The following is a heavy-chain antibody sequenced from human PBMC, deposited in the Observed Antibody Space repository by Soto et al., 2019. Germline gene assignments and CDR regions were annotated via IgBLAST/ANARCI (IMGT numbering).Heavy chain of an antibody. Sequence: QVQLQESGPGLVKPSETLSLTCAVSGGSIMSSYWWSWVRQSPGKGLEWIGEISQSGSTNYIPSLKGRVSRSVDRTTNDFSRKGTSVTAADTAIYYGAKVTTHNWLDPWGQGTLVIVSS. CDR3: AKVTTHNWLDP. CDR2: ISQSGST. CDR1: GGSIMSSYW. J-gene: IGHJ5*02. V-gene: IGHV4-4*02.